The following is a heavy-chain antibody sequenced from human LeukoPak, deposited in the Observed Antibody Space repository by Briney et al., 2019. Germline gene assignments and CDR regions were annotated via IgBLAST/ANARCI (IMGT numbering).Heavy chain of an antibody. D-gene: IGHD6-19*01. Sequence: GRSLRLSCAASGFTFSSYAMHWVRQAPGKGLEWVAVISYDGSNKYYADSVKGRFTISRDNSKNTLYLQMNSLRAEDTAVYYCARGLSGWSHFDYWGQGTLVTVSS. V-gene: IGHV3-30-3*01. CDR1: GFTFSSYA. CDR2: ISYDGSNK. J-gene: IGHJ4*02. CDR3: ARGLSGWSHFDY.